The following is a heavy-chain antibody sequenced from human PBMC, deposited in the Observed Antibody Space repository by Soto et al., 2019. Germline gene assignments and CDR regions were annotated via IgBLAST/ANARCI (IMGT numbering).Heavy chain of an antibody. D-gene: IGHD3-10*01. V-gene: IGHV3-33*07. CDR3: ARGVYLWSHNYHYELEF. CDR1: GFTLNTYF. CDR2: SWYDVTNK. J-gene: IGHJ6*04. Sequence: PGGALMLSCASSGFTLNTYFMYFVRQAPGQLLEWVAVSWYDVTNKDYEYAVKGRFTISRDNSRNTLYLQMNSLRAEDTAVYYWARGVYLWSHNYHYELEFWGKGNPVNVSS.